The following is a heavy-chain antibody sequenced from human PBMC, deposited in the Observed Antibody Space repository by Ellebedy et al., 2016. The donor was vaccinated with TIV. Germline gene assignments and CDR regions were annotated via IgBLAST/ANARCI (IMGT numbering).Heavy chain of an antibody. V-gene: IGHV3-7*01. CDR1: RFSFSSYW. CDR3: ATDGSYGDYRSPTHAFVM. CDR2: INQDGSDK. J-gene: IGHJ3*02. Sequence: GGSLRLSCAASRFSFSSYWMTWVRQAPGKGLEWVANINQDGSDKYYEDSMKGRFTIARDNAKNSLFLQMSSLRVEDTAVYYCATDGSYGDYRSPTHAFVMWGQGTMVAVSS. D-gene: IGHD4-17*01.